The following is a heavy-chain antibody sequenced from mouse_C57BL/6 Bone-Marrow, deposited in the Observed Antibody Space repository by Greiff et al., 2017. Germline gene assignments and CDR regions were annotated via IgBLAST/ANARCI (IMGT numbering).Heavy chain of an antibody. Sequence: SGPELVKPGDSVKISCKASGYSFTGYFMNWVMQSHGKSLEWIGRINPYNGDTFYNQKFKGKATLTVDKSSSTAHMELRSLTSEDSAVYYCARRDFFYAMDYWGQGTSVTVSS. D-gene: IGHD3-3*01. CDR1: GYSFTGYF. J-gene: IGHJ4*01. CDR3: ARRDFFYAMDY. CDR2: INPYNGDT. V-gene: IGHV1-20*01.